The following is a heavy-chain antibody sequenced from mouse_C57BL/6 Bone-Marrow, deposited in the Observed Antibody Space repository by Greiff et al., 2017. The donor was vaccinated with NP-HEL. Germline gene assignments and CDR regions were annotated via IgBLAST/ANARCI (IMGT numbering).Heavy chain of an antibody. CDR1: GYTFTDYY. D-gene: IGHD1-1*01. Sequence: QVQLKESGAELVRPGASVKLSCKASGYTFTDYYINWVKQRPGQGLEWIARIYPGSGNTYYNEKFKGKATLTAEKSSSTAYMQLSSLTSEDSAVYFCARSPPITTVVAHYAMDYWGQGTSVTVSS. J-gene: IGHJ4*01. V-gene: IGHV1-76*01. CDR3: ARSPPITTVVAHYAMDY. CDR2: IYPGSGNT.